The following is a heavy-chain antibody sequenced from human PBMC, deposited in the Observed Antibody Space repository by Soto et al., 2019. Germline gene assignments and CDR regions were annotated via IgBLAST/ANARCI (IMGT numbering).Heavy chain of an antibody. V-gene: IGHV1-69*01. J-gene: IGHJ4*02. CDR2: IMPFFGSG. Sequence: QVYLVQSGAEVKKPGSSVKVSCKALRGTFTNYAFSWVRQAPGQGLEWMGGIMPFFGSGNYAQKFQGRIKITAAESTRSVYLELSSLRSEDTAVYYCARDRAGYYSHFVYWGQGTLVTVSS. CDR1: RGTFTNYA. CDR3: ARDRAGYYSHFVY. D-gene: IGHD3-22*01.